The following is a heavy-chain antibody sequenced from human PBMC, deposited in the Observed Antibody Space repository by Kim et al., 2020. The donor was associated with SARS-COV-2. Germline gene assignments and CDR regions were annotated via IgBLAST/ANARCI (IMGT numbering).Heavy chain of an antibody. CDR1: GGSISSSSYY. Sequence: SETLSLTCTVSGGSISSSSYYWGWIRQPPGKGLEWIGSIYYSGSTYYNPSLKSRVTISVDTSKNQFSLKLSSVTAADTAVYYCAREDYYDSSGPIAYYWGQGTLVTVSS. D-gene: IGHD3-22*01. J-gene: IGHJ4*02. CDR3: AREDYYDSSGPIAYY. CDR2: IYYSGST. V-gene: IGHV4-39*02.